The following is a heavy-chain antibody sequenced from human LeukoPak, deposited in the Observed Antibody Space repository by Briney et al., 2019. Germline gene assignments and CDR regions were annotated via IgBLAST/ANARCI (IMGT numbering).Heavy chain of an antibody. J-gene: IGHJ4*02. CDR1: GFTFSSYG. CDR2: IWYDGSNK. V-gene: IGHV3-33*01. CDR3: ARDMQNYYDSSGYIGYFDY. D-gene: IGHD3-22*01. Sequence: PGRSLRLSCAASGFTFSSYGMHWVRQAPGKGLEWVAVIWYDGSNKYYADSVKGRFTISRDNSKSTLYLQMNSLRAEDTAVYYCARDMQNYYDSSGYIGYFDYWGQGTLVTVSS.